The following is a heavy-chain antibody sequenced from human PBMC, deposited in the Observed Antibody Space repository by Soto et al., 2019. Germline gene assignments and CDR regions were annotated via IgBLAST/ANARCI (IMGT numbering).Heavy chain of an antibody. CDR1: GFTFSSYW. D-gene: IGHD6-19*01. CDR2: IKQDGSEK. V-gene: IGHV3-7*03. Sequence: GGSLRLSCAASGFTFSSYWMSWVRQAPGKGLEWVANIKQDGSEKYYVDSVKGRFTISRDNAKNSLYLQMNSLRAEDTAVYYCAILRVAVTVLGYYYYYGMDVWGQGTTVTVSS. J-gene: IGHJ6*02. CDR3: AILRVAVTVLGYYYYYGMDV.